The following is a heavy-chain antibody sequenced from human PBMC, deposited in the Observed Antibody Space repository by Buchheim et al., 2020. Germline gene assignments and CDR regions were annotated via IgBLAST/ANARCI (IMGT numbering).Heavy chain of an antibody. CDR1: GFTFSSYA. Sequence: EVQLLESGGGSVQPGGSLRLSCAASGFTFSSYAMSWVRQAPGKGLEWVSGISGSGDSTYYADSVKGRFTFSRDNSKNTLFLQMNSLRAEDTAVYYCAKGVVYDFWSAYNADVWGMDVWGQGTT. V-gene: IGHV3-23*01. J-gene: IGHJ6*02. CDR3: AKGVVYDFWSAYNADVWGMDV. CDR2: ISGSGDST. D-gene: IGHD3-3*01.